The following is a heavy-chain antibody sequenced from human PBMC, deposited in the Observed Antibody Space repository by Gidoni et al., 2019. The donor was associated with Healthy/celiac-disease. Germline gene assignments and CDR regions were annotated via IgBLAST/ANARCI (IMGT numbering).Heavy chain of an antibody. CDR1: GFTFSSYA. J-gene: IGHJ4*02. CDR3: AKGATRLNSYGPFDY. V-gene: IGHV3-23*04. D-gene: IGHD5-18*01. Sequence: EVQLVESGGGLVQPGGSLRLSCAASGFTFSSYAMSWVRQAPGNGMEWVSAISGSGGSTYYADYVKGRFTISRDNSKNTLYLQMNSLRAEDTAVYYCAKGATRLNSYGPFDYWGQGTLVTVSS. CDR2: ISGSGGST.